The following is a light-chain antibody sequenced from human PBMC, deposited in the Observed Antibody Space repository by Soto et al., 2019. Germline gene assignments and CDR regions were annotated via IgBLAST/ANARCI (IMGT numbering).Light chain of an antibody. CDR3: SSYTSYSSLVV. CDR2: AVT. CDR1: SSDVGGYYY. V-gene: IGLV2-14*01. Sequence: QSALTQPRSVSGSPGQSVTISCSGTSSDVGGYYYVTWYQQHPGEVPKVIIYAVTDRPSGVSSRFSGSKSGNTASLTISGLQAEDEADYYCSSYTSYSSLVVFGGGTKLTVL. J-gene: IGLJ2*01.